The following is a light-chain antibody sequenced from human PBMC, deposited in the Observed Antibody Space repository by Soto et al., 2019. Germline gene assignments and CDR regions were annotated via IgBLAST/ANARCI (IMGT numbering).Light chain of an antibody. CDR3: PQYGTSPLP. CDR2: GAS. J-gene: IGKJ4*01. Sequence: EIELTHSPGTLSLSTGARATLSCRPSQSTDTHSSTCYQQNPGQAARLLIYGASSRATGIPDRFSRSGYRTVFTLTISRMEPEDFAVYYCPQYGTSPLPVGGGTKVDIK. CDR1: QSTDTHS. V-gene: IGKV3-20*01.